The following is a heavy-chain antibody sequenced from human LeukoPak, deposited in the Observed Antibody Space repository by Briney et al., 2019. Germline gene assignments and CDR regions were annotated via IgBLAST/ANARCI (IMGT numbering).Heavy chain of an antibody. CDR2: IKYDASST. CDR1: GFTFSSHW. CDR3: ARGATYAYYQDY. V-gene: IGHV3-74*01. D-gene: IGHD1-26*01. Sequence: GGSLRLSCADSGFTFSSHWMHWVRQAPGKGLVWVSRIKYDASSTSYADSVKGRFTISRDNAKNTLYLQMNSLRAEDTAVYYCARGATYAYYQDYWGQGTLVAVSS. J-gene: IGHJ4*02.